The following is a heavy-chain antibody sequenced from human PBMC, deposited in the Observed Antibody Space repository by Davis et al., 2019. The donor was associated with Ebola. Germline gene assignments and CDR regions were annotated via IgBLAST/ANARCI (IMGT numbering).Heavy chain of an antibody. CDR3: ARGVYGAFFDS. V-gene: IGHV4-61*01. Sequence: PSETLSLTCTVSGGSVSSSSYYWTWIRQPPGKGLEWIGYVYYNGNTNSNPSLKSRVTTSLDTSKNQFSLKLRSVAAADTAVYYCARGVYGAFFDSWGQGALVTVSS. CDR2: VYYNGNT. J-gene: IGHJ4*02. CDR1: GGSVSSSSYY. D-gene: IGHD4-17*01.